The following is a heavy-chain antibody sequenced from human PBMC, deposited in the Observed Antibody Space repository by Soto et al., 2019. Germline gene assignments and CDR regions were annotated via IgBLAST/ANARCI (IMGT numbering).Heavy chain of an antibody. CDR2: IYVTGAV. Sequence: SETLSLTCSVSGAALNSGNYYWSWIRQVPGKGLEWIGHIYVTGAVDYNPSLRDRITISQDTSGRQFSLNLRLVTAADTAVYYCARLRIATNNYKWFDPWGQGTLVTVSS. CDR1: GAALNSGNYY. CDR3: ARLRIATNNYKWFDP. D-gene: IGHD2-21*01. J-gene: IGHJ5*02. V-gene: IGHV4-31*03.